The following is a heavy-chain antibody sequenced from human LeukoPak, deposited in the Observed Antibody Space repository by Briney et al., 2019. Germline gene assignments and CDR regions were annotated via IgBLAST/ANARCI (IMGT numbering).Heavy chain of an antibody. D-gene: IGHD4-17*01. Sequence: GGSLRLSCAVSGITLSNYGMSWVRQTPGKGLEWVAGISDSGGRTNYADSVKGRFTISRDNPKNTLYLQMNSLRVGDTALYYCAKDPNGDYVGAFDSWGQGTMVTVSS. CDR3: AKDPNGDYVGAFDS. J-gene: IGHJ3*01. V-gene: IGHV3-23*01. CDR2: ISDSGGRT. CDR1: GITLSNYG.